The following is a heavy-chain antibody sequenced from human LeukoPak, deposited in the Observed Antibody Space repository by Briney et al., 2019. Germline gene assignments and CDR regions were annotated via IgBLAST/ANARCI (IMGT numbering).Heavy chain of an antibody. J-gene: IGHJ6*03. CDR1: GFTFSSYG. CDR3: AKGPHHMDV. CDR2: IWYDGSNK. Sequence: GRSLRLSCAASGFTFSSYGMHWVRQAPGKGLEWVAVIWYDGSNKYYADSVKGRFTISRDNSKNTLYLQMNSPRAEDTAVYYCAKGPHHMDVWGKGTTVTISS. V-gene: IGHV3-33*06.